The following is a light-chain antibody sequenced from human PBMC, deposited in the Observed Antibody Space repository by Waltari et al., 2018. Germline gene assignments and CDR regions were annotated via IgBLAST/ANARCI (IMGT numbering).Light chain of an antibody. Sequence: QSALTQLPSASGSPGQSVTMSCTGTSSDVGGDNFVSWYQPHPGKAPKPLIYQVSKRPSGVPDRFAGSKSGHPASLTVSGLQAEDEAEYFCTSHAGTNSVFGGGTKLTVL. CDR2: QVS. CDR3: TSHAGTNSV. V-gene: IGLV2-8*01. CDR1: SSDVGGDNF. J-gene: IGLJ3*02.